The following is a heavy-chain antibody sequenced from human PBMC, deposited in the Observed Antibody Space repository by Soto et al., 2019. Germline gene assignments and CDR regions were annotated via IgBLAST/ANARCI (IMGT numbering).Heavy chain of an antibody. CDR3: ARDRGPSSGYYPYWFDP. J-gene: IGHJ5*02. CDR1: GGTFSSYA. CDR2: IIPIFGTA. V-gene: IGHV1-69*12. Sequence: QVQLVQSGAEVKKPGSSVKVSCKASGGTFSSYAINWVRQAPGQGLEWIGGIIPIFGTANYAQKFQGRVTITADESTSTAYMELSSLRSEDTAVYYCARDRGPSSGYYPYWFDPWGQGTLVTVSS. D-gene: IGHD3-22*01.